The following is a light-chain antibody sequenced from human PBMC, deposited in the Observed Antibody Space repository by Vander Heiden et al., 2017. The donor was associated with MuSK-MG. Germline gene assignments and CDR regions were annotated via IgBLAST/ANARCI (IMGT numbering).Light chain of an antibody. Sequence: DIQMTQSPLSLSASVGDRVTLTCRASENINNYLNWYQQRPGKAPKLLIFAASRLESGVPSRFSGSGSGTDFTLTITSRQPEDFATYYCQQSYTTPIFTFGPGTKVDIK. CDR2: AAS. V-gene: IGKV1-39*01. CDR1: ENINNY. CDR3: QQSYTTPIFT. J-gene: IGKJ3*01.